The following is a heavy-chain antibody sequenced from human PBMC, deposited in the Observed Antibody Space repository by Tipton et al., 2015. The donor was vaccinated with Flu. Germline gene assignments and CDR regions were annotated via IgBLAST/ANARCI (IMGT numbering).Heavy chain of an antibody. CDR3: ATPLLGKDAFDI. D-gene: IGHD7-27*01. Sequence: SLRLSCAASGFSVSINYMIWVRRAPGKGLEWVPVIYSGWGTYYADSVKGRFTISRDNTKNTLYLQMNNLREEDTAIYYYATPLLGKDAFDIWGQGTMVTVSS. CDR2: IYSGWGT. J-gene: IGHJ3*02. V-gene: IGHV3-66*02. CDR1: GFSVSINY.